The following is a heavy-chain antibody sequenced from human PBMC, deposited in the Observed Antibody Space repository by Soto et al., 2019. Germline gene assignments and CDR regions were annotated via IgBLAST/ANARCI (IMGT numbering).Heavy chain of an antibody. V-gene: IGHV1-46*03. CDR1: GYTFTSYY. D-gene: IGHD6-13*01. J-gene: IGHJ4*02. Sequence: QVQLVQSGAEVKKPGASVKVSCKASGYTFTSYYMHWVRQAPGQGLEWMGIINPSGGITSYAQKFQGRVTMTRDTSTSTVYMELSSLRSEDTAVYYCARGGARIAAAGTGVDFDYWGQGTLVTVSS. CDR2: INPSGGIT. CDR3: ARGGARIAAAGTGVDFDY.